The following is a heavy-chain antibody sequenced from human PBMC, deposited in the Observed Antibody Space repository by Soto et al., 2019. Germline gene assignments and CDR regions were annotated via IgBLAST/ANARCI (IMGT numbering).Heavy chain of an antibody. CDR3: AKLNDSSSWSNWFDP. Sequence: LSLTCTVSGGSIRSYYWSWIRQFPGKGLEWIAYTHYSGSTDYNPSLKSRATMSLDTSKSQFFLKLSSVTAADTAVYYCAKLNDSSSWSNWFDPWGQGTLVTAPQ. CDR2: THYSGST. V-gene: IGHV4-59*12. CDR1: GGSIRSYY. J-gene: IGHJ5*02. D-gene: IGHD3-22*01.